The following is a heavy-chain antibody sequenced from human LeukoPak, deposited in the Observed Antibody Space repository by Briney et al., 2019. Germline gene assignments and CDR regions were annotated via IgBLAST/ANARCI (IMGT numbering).Heavy chain of an antibody. J-gene: IGHJ2*01. Sequence: GASVKVSCKASGYTFTSYGISWVRQAPGQGLEWMGWISAYNGNTNYAQKLQGRVTMTTDTSTSTAYMELRSLRSDDTAVYYCARVGYYYDSSGYLLLSILTGPPDTEGQFPHWYFDLWRRGTLVTVSS. V-gene: IGHV1-18*01. CDR3: ARVGYYYDSSGYLLLSILTGPPDTEGQFPHWYFDL. D-gene: IGHD3-22*01. CDR1: GYTFTSYG. CDR2: ISAYNGNT.